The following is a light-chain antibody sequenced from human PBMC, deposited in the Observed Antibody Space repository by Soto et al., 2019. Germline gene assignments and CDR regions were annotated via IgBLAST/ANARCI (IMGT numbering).Light chain of an antibody. J-gene: IGLJ2*01. CDR2: RNN. V-gene: IGLV1-47*01. CDR3: AAWDDSLSSVI. Sequence: QSVLTQPPSASGTPGQRVTISCSGSSSNVGINYVYWYQHLPGAAPRLLIYRNNQRTSGVPDRFSGSKSGTSASLAISGLRSEDEADYFCAAWDDSLSSVIFGGGTKLTVL. CDR1: SSNVGINY.